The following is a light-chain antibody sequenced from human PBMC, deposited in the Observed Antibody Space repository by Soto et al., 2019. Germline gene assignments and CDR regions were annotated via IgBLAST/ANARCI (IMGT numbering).Light chain of an antibody. J-gene: IGKJ3*01. CDR3: QQYVSSPLFT. Sequence: EIVLTQSPGTLSLSPGERATLSCRASQSVSSSYLAWYQQKPGQAPRLLIYGASGRATGIPDRFSGSGSGTDFTLTISRLEPEDFAVYYCQQYVSSPLFTFGPGTKVDI. V-gene: IGKV3-20*01. CDR2: GAS. CDR1: QSVSSSY.